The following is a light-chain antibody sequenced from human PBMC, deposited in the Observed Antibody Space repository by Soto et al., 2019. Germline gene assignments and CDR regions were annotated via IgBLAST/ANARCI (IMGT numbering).Light chain of an antibody. Sequence: QSVLTQSASVSGSPGQSITISCTGTSSDVGNYNYVSWYQQHPGEVPKLIIFNVNNRPSGVSNRSSGSKSGNTASLTISGLQAEDEADYYCSSFTSSTTYVFGTETKVTVL. V-gene: IGLV2-14*01. J-gene: IGLJ1*01. CDR2: NVN. CDR3: SSFTSSTTYV. CDR1: SSDVGNYNY.